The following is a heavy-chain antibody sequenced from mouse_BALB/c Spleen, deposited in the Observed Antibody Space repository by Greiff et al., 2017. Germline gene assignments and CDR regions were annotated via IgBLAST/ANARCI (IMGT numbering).Heavy chain of an antibody. V-gene: IGHV14-3*02. Sequence: EVQLQESGAELVKPGASVKLSCTASGFNIKDTYMHWVKQRPEQGLEWIGRIDPANGNTKYDPKFQGKATITADTSSNTAYLQLSSLTSEDTAVYYCARYGSRREGLDYWGQGTTLTVSS. CDR3: ARYGSRREGLDY. D-gene: IGHD1-1*01. CDR1: GFNIKDTY. J-gene: IGHJ2*01. CDR2: IDPANGNT.